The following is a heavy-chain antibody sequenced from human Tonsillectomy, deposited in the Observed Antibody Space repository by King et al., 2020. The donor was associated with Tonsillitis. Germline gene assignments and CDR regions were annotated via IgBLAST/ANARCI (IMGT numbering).Heavy chain of an antibody. CDR1: GGSISSYY. V-gene: IGHV4-59*01. CDR3: ARDPGATSVVPAAPAPLSHYSFDY. CDR2: IYYSGST. J-gene: IGHJ4*02. Sequence: VQLQESGPGLVKPSETLSLTCTVSGGSISSYYWSWIRQPPGKGLEWIGYIYYSGSTNYNPSLKSRVTISVDTSKNQFALKLSSVTAADTAVYYWARDPGATSVVPAAPAPLSHYSFDYWGQGTLVTVSS. D-gene: IGHD2-2*01.